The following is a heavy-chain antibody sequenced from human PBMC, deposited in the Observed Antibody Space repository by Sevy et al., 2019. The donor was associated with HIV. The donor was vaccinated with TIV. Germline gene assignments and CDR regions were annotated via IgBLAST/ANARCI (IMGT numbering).Heavy chain of an antibody. J-gene: IGHJ4*02. CDR1: GYSFTSYW. CDR2: IYPGDSDT. D-gene: IGHD6-19*01. Sequence: GESLKISCKGSGYSFTSYWIGWVRQMPGKGLEWMGIIYPGDSDTRYSPSFQGQVTISADKSISTAYRQWSSLKASDTARYYCARPTGGWYDYFDYWGQGTLVTASS. CDR3: ARPTGGWYDYFDY. V-gene: IGHV5-51*01.